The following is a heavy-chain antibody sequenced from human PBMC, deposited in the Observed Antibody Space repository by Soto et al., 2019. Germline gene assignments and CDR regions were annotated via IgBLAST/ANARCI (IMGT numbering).Heavy chain of an antibody. V-gene: IGHV4-34*01. CDR3: ARGVRRHYYGSGSYYFSPISHFDY. J-gene: IGHJ4*02. D-gene: IGHD3-10*01. CDR1: GGSFSGYY. Sequence: SETLSLTCAVYGGSFSGYYWSLIRQPQGKGLEWIGEINHSGSTNYNPSLKSRVTISVDTSKNQFSLKLSSVTAADTAVYYCARGVRRHYYGSGSYYFSPISHFDYWGQGTLVTVSS. CDR2: INHSGST.